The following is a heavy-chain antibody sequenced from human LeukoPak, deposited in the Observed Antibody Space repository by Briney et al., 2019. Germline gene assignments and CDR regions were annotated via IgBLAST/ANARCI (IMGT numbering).Heavy chain of an antibody. J-gene: IGHJ2*01. V-gene: IGHV4-59*01. D-gene: IGHD3-22*01. CDR3: ARGAYYDSSGYYKLPPCWYFDL. Sequence: PSETLSLTCTVSGGSISSYYWSWIRQPPGKGLEWIGYIYYSGSTNYNPSLKSRVTISVDTSKNQFSLKLSSVTAADTAVYYCARGAYYDSSGYYKLPPCWYFDLWGRGTLVTVSS. CDR1: GGSISSYY. CDR2: IYYSGST.